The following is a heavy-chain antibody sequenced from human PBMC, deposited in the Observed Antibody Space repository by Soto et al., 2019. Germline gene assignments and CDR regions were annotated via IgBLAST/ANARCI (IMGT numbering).Heavy chain of an antibody. Sequence: ASVKVSCKASGYTFTSYGISWVRQAPGQGLEWMGWISAYNGNTNYAQKLQGRVTMTTDTSTSTAYMELRSLRSDDTAVYYCARFPEDIVVVPTRSWSDPWGQGTLVTVSS. CDR2: ISAYNGNT. V-gene: IGHV1-18*04. J-gene: IGHJ5*02. CDR1: GYTFTSYG. CDR3: ARFPEDIVVVPTRSWSDP. D-gene: IGHD2-2*01.